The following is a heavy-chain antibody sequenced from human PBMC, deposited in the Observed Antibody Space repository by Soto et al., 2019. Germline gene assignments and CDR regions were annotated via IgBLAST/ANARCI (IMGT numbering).Heavy chain of an antibody. CDR2: INPNSGGT. CDR1: GYTFTGYY. D-gene: IGHD3-3*01. CDR3: ARAKYDFWSGYYPDYYYGMDV. Sequence: ASVKVFCKASGYTFTGYYMHWVRQAPGQGLEWMGWINPNSGGTNYAQKFQGRVTMTRDTSISTAYMELSRLRSDDTAVYYCARAKYDFWSGYYPDYYYGMDVWGQGTTVTVSS. J-gene: IGHJ6*02. V-gene: IGHV1-2*02.